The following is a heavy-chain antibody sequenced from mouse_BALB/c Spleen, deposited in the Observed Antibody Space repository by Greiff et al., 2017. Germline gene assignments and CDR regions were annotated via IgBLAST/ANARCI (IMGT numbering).Heavy chain of an antibody. Sequence: VKLMESGPELVKPGASVKLSCKASGYTFTSYYMYWVKQRPGQGLEWIGGINPSNGGTNFNEKFKSKATLTVDKSSSTAYMQLSSLTSEDSAVYYCTGGSPPYYAMDYWGQGTSVTVSS. V-gene: IGHV1S16*01. CDR1: GYTFTSYY. CDR3: TGGSPPYYAMDY. CDR2: INPSNGGT. J-gene: IGHJ4*01. D-gene: IGHD6-2*01.